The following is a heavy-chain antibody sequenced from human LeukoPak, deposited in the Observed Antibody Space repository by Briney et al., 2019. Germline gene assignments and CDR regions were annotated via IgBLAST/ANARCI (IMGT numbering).Heavy chain of an antibody. Sequence: GGSLRLSCAASGFTFSTYRMSWVRQAPGKGLEWVANIKQDGSEKHYVDSVKGRFTISRDNAKNSLYLQMSSLRAEDTAVYYCTRVEETATTAAIIRKYSYYYYYMNVWGKGNTVTVSS. CDR1: GFTFSTYR. CDR2: IKQDGSEK. V-gene: IGHV3-7*01. D-gene: IGHD4-11*01. CDR3: TRVEETATTAAIIRKYSYYYYYMNV. J-gene: IGHJ6*03.